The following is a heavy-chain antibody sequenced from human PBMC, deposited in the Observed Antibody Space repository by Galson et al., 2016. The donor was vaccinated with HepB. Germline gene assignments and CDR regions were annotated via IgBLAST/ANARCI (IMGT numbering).Heavy chain of an antibody. J-gene: IGHJ4*02. V-gene: IGHV3-53*01. CDR1: GFTFSSYA. Sequence: SLRLSCAASGFTFSSYAMTWVRQAPGKGLEWVSVIYSGGSTYYADSVKGRFTISRDNSKNTLYLQMNSLRAEDTAVYYCARFSGRAAAGTEYYFDYWGQGTLVTVSS. D-gene: IGHD3-10*01. CDR3: ARFSGRAAAGTEYYFDY. CDR2: IYSGGST.